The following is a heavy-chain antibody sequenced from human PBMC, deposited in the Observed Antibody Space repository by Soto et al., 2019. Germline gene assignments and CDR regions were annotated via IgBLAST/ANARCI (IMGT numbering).Heavy chain of an antibody. J-gene: IGHJ4*02. D-gene: IGHD1-1*01. CDR3: ARDGRDGFPLDY. CDR2: MYSGGTT. Sequence: GSLRLSCAASWFSVSSHHMNWVRQAPGKGLEWVSVMYSGGTTYYPDPLKGRCTISRDNSKNMLYLQVDNLRADDTAVYYCARDGRDGFPLDYWGQGTLVTSPQ. V-gene: IGHV3-53*01. CDR1: WFSVSSHH.